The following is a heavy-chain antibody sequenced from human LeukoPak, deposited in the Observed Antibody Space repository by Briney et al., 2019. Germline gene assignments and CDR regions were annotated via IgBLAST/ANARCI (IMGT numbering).Heavy chain of an antibody. CDR3: ARGNSRAFDI. CDR2: ISWNSGSI. D-gene: IGHD4-23*01. CDR1: GFTFDDYA. Sequence: GGSLRLSCAASGFTFDDYAMHWVRQAPGKGLEWVSGISWNSGSIGYADSVKGRFTISRDNAKNSLYLQMNSLRAEDTAVYYCARGNSRAFDIWGQGTMVTVSS. J-gene: IGHJ3*02. V-gene: IGHV3-9*01.